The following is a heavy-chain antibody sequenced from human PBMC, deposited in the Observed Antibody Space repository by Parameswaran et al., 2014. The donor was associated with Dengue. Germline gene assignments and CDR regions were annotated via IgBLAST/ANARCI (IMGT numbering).Heavy chain of an antibody. CDR2: ISSSGSTI. CDR3: ARDASWAFDGWLDY. V-gene: IGHV3-11*01. D-gene: IGHD3-9*01. J-gene: IGHJ4*02. Sequence: WIRQPPGKGLEWVSYISSSGSTIYYADSVKGRFTISRDNAKNSLYLQMNSLRAEDTAVYYCARDASWAFDGWLDYWGQGTLVTVSS.